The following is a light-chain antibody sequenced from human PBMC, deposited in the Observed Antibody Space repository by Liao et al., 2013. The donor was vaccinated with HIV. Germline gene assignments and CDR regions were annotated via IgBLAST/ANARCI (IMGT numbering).Light chain of an antibody. Sequence: SYELTQPPSVSVSPGQTASIICSGDKLGDKYACWYQQKPGQSPVVVIYQDNKRPSGIPERFSGSNSGNTATLTISGTQAMDEADYYCQAWDSSTAVFGGGTKLTVL. V-gene: IGLV3-1*01. J-gene: IGLJ3*02. CDR1: KLGDKY. CDR3: QAWDSSTAV. CDR2: QDN.